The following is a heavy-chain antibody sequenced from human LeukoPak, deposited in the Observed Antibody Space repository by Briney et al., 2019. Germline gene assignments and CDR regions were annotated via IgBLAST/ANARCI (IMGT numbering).Heavy chain of an antibody. CDR3: AKSEHSSGYFRLWDY. Sequence: SGGSLRLSCAAPGFTFSNYAMNWVRQAPGKGLEWVSTISGGGFGTYYADSVTGRFAISRDNSKNTLYLQMNSLRAEDTAVYYCAKSEHSSGYFRLWDYWGQGTLVTVSS. V-gene: IGHV3-23*01. D-gene: IGHD3-22*01. CDR2: ISGGGFGT. J-gene: IGHJ4*02. CDR1: GFTFSNYA.